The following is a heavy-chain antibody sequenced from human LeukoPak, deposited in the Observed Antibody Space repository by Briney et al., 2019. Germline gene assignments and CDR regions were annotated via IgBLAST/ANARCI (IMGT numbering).Heavy chain of an antibody. D-gene: IGHD4-11*01. Sequence: QSGGTLRLSCAASGFTFSSYWMSWIRQAPGKGLEWMANIKQDGSAKYYVDSEKGRSTISRANAKNSLYLQRNILRAEDTAWYYCARDQHYSNYFPWFDPWGQGALLTVSS. CDR1: GFTFSSYW. CDR2: IKQDGSAK. CDR3: ARDQHYSNYFPWFDP. V-gene: IGHV3-7*01. J-gene: IGHJ5*02.